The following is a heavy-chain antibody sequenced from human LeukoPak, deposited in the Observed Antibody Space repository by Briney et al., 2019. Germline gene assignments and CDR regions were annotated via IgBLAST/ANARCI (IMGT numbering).Heavy chain of an antibody. D-gene: IGHD1-26*01. CDR3: GRPYSGSYYRSNYYYYMDV. V-gene: IGHV1-69*13. CDR1: GGTFSSYA. J-gene: IGHJ6*03. CDR2: IIPIFGTA. Sequence: SVKVPCKASGGTFSSYAISWVRQAPGQGLEWMGGIIPIFGTANYAQKFQGRVTITADESTSTAYMELSSLRSEDTAVYYCGRPYSGSYYRSNYYYYMDVWGKGTTVTVSS.